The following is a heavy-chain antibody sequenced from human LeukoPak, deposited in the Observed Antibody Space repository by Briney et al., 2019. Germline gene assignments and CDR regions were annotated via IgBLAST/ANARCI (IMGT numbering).Heavy chain of an antibody. D-gene: IGHD3-22*01. Sequence: PGGSLRLSCAASGFTLSSYAMSWVRQAPGKGLEWVSAISGSGGSTYYADSVKGRFTISRDNSKNTLFLQMNSLRAEDTAVYYCAKGRYYYDSSDAFDIWGQGTMVTVSS. J-gene: IGHJ3*02. V-gene: IGHV3-23*01. CDR1: GFTLSSYA. CDR2: ISGSGGST. CDR3: AKGRYYYDSSDAFDI.